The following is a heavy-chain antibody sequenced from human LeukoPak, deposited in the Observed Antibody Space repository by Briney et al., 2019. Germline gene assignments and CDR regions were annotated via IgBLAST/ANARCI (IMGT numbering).Heavy chain of an antibody. V-gene: IGHV4-61*02. Sequence: PSQTLSLTCTVSGGSLSSGSYYWSWLRQPAGTGLEWIGRIYTSGSTNYNPSLKSRVTISVDTSKNQFSLKLSSVTAADTAVYYCARVVVVAAYNWFDPWGQGTLVTVSS. CDR2: IYTSGST. CDR1: GGSLSSGSYY. J-gene: IGHJ5*02. CDR3: ARVVVVAAYNWFDP. D-gene: IGHD2-15*01.